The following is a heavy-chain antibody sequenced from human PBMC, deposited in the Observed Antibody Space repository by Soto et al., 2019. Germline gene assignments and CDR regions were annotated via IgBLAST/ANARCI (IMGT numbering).Heavy chain of an antibody. J-gene: IGHJ6*03. CDR3: GRSRGVYYYYMDV. CDR2: IHYGGST. Sequence: QVQLQESGPGLVRHSQTLSLTCTVSGDSISSGNNYWSWIRQHPGKGLEWIGYIHYGGSTYNNPSLKSRVIISEDASKNQFSLKLTSVTAADTAVYYCGRSRGVYYYYMDVWGKGTTVTVSS. D-gene: IGHD1-26*01. CDR1: GDSISSGNNY. V-gene: IGHV4-31*03.